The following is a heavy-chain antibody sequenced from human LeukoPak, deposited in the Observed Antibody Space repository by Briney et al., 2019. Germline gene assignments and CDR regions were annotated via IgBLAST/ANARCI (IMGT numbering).Heavy chain of an antibody. J-gene: IGHJ4*02. Sequence: GGSLRLSCAASGFTFSSYWMHWVRQAPGKGLVWVSRINSDGSSTSYADSVEGRFTISRDNAKNTLYLQMNSLRAEDTAVYYCARVMGRYCSSNSCYVDYWGQGTLVTVSS. D-gene: IGHD2-2*01. CDR1: GFTFSSYW. CDR2: INSDGSST. V-gene: IGHV3-74*01. CDR3: ARVMGRYCSSNSCYVDY.